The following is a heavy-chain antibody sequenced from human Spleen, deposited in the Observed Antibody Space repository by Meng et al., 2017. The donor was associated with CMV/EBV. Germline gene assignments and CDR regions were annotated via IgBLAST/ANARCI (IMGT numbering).Heavy chain of an antibody. CDR2: VSSSSSYI. Sequence: CAASGFTFSSYSMNWVRQAPGEGLEWVSSVSSSSSYIYYAGSVKGRFTISRDNAKNSLYLQMNSLRAEDTAVYYCAIVGATTNFDYWGQGTLVTVSS. J-gene: IGHJ4*02. CDR1: GFTFSSYS. V-gene: IGHV3-21*01. CDR3: AIVGATTNFDY. D-gene: IGHD1-26*01.